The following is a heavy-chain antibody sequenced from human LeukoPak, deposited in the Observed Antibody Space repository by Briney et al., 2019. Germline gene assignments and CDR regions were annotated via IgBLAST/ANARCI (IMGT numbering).Heavy chain of an antibody. V-gene: IGHV4-4*02. Sequence: SETLSLTCAVSGGSISSNNWWSWVRQPPGKGLEWIGEIYHSGITSYNPSLKSRVTISVDKSRNQFSLKLSSVTAADTAVYYCARHGETYDSSGYYYPIPFDYWGQGTLVTVSS. CDR2: IYHSGIT. CDR3: ARHGETYDSSGYYYPIPFDY. CDR1: GGSISSNNW. D-gene: IGHD3-22*01. J-gene: IGHJ4*02.